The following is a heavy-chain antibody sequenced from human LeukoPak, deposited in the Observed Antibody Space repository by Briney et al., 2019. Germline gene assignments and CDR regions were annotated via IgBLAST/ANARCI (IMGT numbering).Heavy chain of an antibody. V-gene: IGHV3-23*01. J-gene: IGHJ4*02. CDR1: GFTFSSHG. CDR3: AKATGYLL. CDR2: ISNSDDST. D-gene: IGHD1-14*01. Sequence: GGSLRLSCAASGFTFSSHGMNWVRQAPGKGLEWVSTISNSDDSTYYADSVKGRFTISRDNSENTLFLRMNSLRAEDTAVYYCAKATGYLLWGQGTLVIVSS.